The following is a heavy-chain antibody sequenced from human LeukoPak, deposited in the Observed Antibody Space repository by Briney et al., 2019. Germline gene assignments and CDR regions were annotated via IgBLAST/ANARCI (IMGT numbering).Heavy chain of an antibody. CDR3: ARHGGSLGYFDY. D-gene: IGHD1-26*01. J-gene: IGHJ4*02. CDR1: GGSISTYC. Sequence: SETLSLTCSVSGGSISTYCWSWIRQTPGKGLEWIGYVYYSGTTNYNPSLKGRVTISSDTSKNQFSLNLRSVNVADTAIYYCARHGGSLGYFDYWGQGTLVTVSS. V-gene: IGHV4-59*08. CDR2: VYYSGTT.